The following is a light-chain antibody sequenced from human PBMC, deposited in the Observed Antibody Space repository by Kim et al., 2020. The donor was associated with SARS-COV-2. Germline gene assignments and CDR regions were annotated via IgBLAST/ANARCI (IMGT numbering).Light chain of an antibody. Sequence: LSPGESATLSCRASQSVSSYLAWYQQKPGQAPRLLIYDASNRATGIPARFSGSGSGTDFTLTISSLEPEDFAVYYCQQRSNWLWTFGQGTKVDIK. J-gene: IGKJ1*01. CDR3: QQRSNWLWT. CDR1: QSVSSY. V-gene: IGKV3-11*01. CDR2: DAS.